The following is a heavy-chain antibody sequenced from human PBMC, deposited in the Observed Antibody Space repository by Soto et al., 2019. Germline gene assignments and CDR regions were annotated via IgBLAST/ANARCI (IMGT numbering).Heavy chain of an antibody. CDR2: IYYSGST. J-gene: IGHJ4*02. V-gene: IGHV4-59*08. CDR3: ARHGEGYCSGGSCYELDY. Sequence: SETLSLTCILSGGSISNYYWSWIRQTPGKGLEWIGYIYYSGSTNYNPSLKSRVTISVDTSKNQFSLKLSSVTAADTAVYYCARHGEGYCSGGSCYELDYWGQGTLVTVSS. D-gene: IGHD2-15*01. CDR1: GGSISNYY.